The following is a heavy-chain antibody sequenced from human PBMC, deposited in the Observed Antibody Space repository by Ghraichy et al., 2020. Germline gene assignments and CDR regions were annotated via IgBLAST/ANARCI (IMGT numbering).Heavy chain of an antibody. V-gene: IGHV4-34*01. CDR2: INHSGST. CDR1: GGSFSGYY. CDR3: ARGARKSGVLDY. Sequence: SETLSLTCAVYGGSFSGYYWSWIRQPPGKGLEWIGEINHSGSTNYNPSLKSRVTISVDMSKNQFSLKLSSVTAADTAVYYCARGARKSGVLDYWGQGTLVTVSS. J-gene: IGHJ4*02. D-gene: IGHD7-27*01.